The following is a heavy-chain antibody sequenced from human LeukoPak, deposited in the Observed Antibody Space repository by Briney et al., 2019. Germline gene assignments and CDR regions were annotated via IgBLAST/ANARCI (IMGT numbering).Heavy chain of an antibody. J-gene: IGHJ4*02. Sequence: SETLSLTCTVSGDSISSSYYYWGWIRQPPGKGLEWIGSIRYSGSTYHNPSLKSRVTISVDTSKNQFSLKLSSVTASDTAVYYCARGLEGYACGSYYFDYWGQGTLVTVSS. CDR2: IRYSGST. CDR1: GDSISSSYYY. V-gene: IGHV4-39*01. D-gene: IGHD2-2*01. CDR3: ARGLEGYACGSYYFDY.